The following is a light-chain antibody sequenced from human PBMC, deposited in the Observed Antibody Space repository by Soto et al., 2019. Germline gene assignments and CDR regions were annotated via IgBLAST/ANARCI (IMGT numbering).Light chain of an antibody. Sequence: IGLTQSAATLSVSPGERATLSCRASQSVSSYLAWYQQKPGQAPRLLIYDASNRATGIPARFSGSGSGTDFTLTISSLEPEDFAVYYCQQRSNWPITFGQGIRLEIK. CDR1: QSVSSY. CDR2: DAS. CDR3: QQRSNWPIT. J-gene: IGKJ5*01. V-gene: IGKV3-11*01.